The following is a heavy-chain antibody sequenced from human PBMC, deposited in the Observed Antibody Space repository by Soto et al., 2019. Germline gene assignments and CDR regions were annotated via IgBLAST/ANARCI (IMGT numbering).Heavy chain of an antibody. V-gene: IGHV3-7*01. CDR2: IKQDGSEK. CDR1: GFTFSSYW. J-gene: IGHJ4*02. CDR3: AREGYYDILTGYYDY. D-gene: IGHD3-9*01. Sequence: GGSLRLSCAASGFTFSSYWMSWVRQAPGKGLEWVANIKQDGSEKYYVDSVKGRFTISRDNAKNSLYLQMNSLRAEDTAVYYCAREGYYDILTGYYDYWGQGTLVTVSS.